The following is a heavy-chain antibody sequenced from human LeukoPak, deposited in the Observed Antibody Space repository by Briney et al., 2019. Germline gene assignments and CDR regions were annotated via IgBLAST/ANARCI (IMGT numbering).Heavy chain of an antibody. J-gene: IGHJ4*02. CDR1: GFTFNTFN. D-gene: IGHD3-9*01. CDR2: ITSGGDYI. Sequence: GGSLRLSCAASGFTFNTFNMNWVRQAPGKGLEWVSSITSGGDYIYFADSVKGRFTTSRDNAKNSLSLQLNSLRVEDTAVYYCARGHYDVLAASYKWTPDYWGQGTLVTVSS. CDR3: ARGHYDVLAASYKWTPDY. V-gene: IGHV3-21*01.